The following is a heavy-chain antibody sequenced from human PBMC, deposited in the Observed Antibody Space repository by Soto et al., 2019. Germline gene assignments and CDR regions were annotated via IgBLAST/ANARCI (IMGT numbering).Heavy chain of an antibody. Sequence: QVQLVESGGGVVQPGRSLRLSCAASGFTFSSYGMHWVRQAPGNGLEWVAVISYDGSNKYYADSVKGRFTISRDNSKNTLYLQMNSLRAEDTAVYYCAKDRSYYYDSSGYSPEFNYWGQGTLVIVSS. CDR1: GFTFSSYG. D-gene: IGHD3-22*01. CDR2: ISYDGSNK. CDR3: AKDRSYYYDSSGYSPEFNY. V-gene: IGHV3-30*18. J-gene: IGHJ4*02.